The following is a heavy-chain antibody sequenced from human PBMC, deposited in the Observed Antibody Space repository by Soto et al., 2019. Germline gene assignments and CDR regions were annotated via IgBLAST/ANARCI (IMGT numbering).Heavy chain of an antibody. CDR2: IYYSGST. D-gene: IGHD3-16*02. CDR1: GGSISSSSYY. V-gene: IGHV4-39*01. Sequence: SETLSLTCTVSGGSISSSSYYWGWIRQPPGKGLEWIGSIYYSGSTYYNPSLKSRVTISVDTSKNQFSLKLGSVTAADTAVYYCARHYDYVWGSYRYHWFDPWGQGTLVTVSS. J-gene: IGHJ5*02. CDR3: ARHYDYVWGSYRYHWFDP.